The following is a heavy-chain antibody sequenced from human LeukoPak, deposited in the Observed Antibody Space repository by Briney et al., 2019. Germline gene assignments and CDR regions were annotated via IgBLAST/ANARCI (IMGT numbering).Heavy chain of an antibody. D-gene: IGHD2-21*01. J-gene: IGHJ4*02. CDR2: IVVGSGNT. Sequence: SVKVSCKASGFTFTSSATQWVRQARGQRLEWIGWIVVGSGNTNYAQKFQERVTITRDVSTSTAYMELSSLRSEDTAVYYCAAYCGGDCLNDYWGQGTLVTVSS. V-gene: IGHV1-58*02. CDR1: GFTFTSSA. CDR3: AAYCGGDCLNDY.